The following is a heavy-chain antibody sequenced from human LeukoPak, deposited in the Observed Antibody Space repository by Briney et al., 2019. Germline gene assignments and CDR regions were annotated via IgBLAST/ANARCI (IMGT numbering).Heavy chain of an antibody. CDR1: GFTISSSY. CDR2: IYSGGST. J-gene: IGHJ4*02. V-gene: IGHV3-66*01. CDR3: ARGGYSYGPYYFDY. D-gene: IGHD5-18*01. Sequence: PGGSLRLSCAASGFTISSSYMSWVRQAPGKGLEWVSVIYSGGSTYYADSVKGRFTISRDNSKNTLYLQMNSLRAEDTAVYYCARGGYSYGPYYFDYWGQGTLVTVSS.